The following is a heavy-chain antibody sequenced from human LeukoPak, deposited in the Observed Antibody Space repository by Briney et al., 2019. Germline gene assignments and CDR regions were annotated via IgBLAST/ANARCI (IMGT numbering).Heavy chain of an antibody. CDR2: ISGSGGST. D-gene: IGHD2-2*01. Sequence: GGSLRLSCAAPGFTFSSYAISCVRQAPRNWLEWVSAISGSGGSTYYADSVKGRFTISRDNSKNTLYLQMNSLRAEDTAVYYCAKDLLSTSYAICFDYWGQGTLVTVSS. V-gene: IGHV3-23*01. CDR3: AKDLLSTSYAICFDY. J-gene: IGHJ4*02. CDR1: GFTFSSYA.